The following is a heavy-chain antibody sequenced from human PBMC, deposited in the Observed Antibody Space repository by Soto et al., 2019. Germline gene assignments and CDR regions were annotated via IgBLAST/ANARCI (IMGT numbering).Heavy chain of an antibody. CDR2: IYYSGST. V-gene: IGHV4-59*01. D-gene: IGHD3-22*01. J-gene: IGHJ4*02. CDR3: ARAWYYDSSGYYYFNY. Sequence: SETQSLTYTVSGGSISSYYGSWIRQPPAKGLEWIGYIYYSGSTNYNPSLKSRVTIAVGTSKNQFSLNLSTVTAADTAVYYFARAWYYDSSGYYYFNYWGQGTLVTVSS. CDR1: GGSISSYY.